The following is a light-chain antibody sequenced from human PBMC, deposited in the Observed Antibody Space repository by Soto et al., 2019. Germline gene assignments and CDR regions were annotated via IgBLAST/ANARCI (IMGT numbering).Light chain of an antibody. J-gene: IGKJ4*01. Sequence: EMVLTQSPGTLSSSPGERATLSCSASQSVRNNYLAWYQQKPGQPPRFLIYDVSTRAAGIPDRFSGSGSGTDFTLTISRLEPEDFAVYYCQQYGSTPLTFGGGTKVEIE. V-gene: IGKV3-20*01. CDR1: QSVRNNY. CDR2: DVS. CDR3: QQYGSTPLT.